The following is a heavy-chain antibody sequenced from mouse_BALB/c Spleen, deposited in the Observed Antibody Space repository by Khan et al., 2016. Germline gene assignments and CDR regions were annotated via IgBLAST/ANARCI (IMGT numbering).Heavy chain of an antibody. Sequence: QVRLQQSGAELAKPGASVKMSCKASGYTFTSYWMHWVKQRPGQGLEWIGYINPSTGYTEYNQKFKDKATLTADKSSSTAYMQLSSLTSEDSAVYYCAYYGSSYWDYWGQGTTLTVSS. CDR1: GYTFTSYW. CDR3: AYYGSSYWDY. J-gene: IGHJ2*01. V-gene: IGHV1-7*01. CDR2: INPSTGYT. D-gene: IGHD1-1*01.